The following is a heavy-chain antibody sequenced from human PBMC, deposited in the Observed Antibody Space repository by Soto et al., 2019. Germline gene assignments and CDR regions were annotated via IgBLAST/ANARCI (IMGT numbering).Heavy chain of an antibody. CDR1: GFTFTSYA. CDR3: AKRRGAGGHFDY. Sequence: EVQLLESGGGLVQPEGSLRLSCAASGFTFTSYAMGWVRQAPGKGLECVSVISSGGSTYYADSVRGRFTISRDNSKDALSLQMNSLRAEDTAVYYCAKRRGAGGHFDYCDQGVLVNVSS. V-gene: IGHV3-23*01. CDR2: ISSGGST. J-gene: IGHJ4*02. D-gene: IGHD2-15*01.